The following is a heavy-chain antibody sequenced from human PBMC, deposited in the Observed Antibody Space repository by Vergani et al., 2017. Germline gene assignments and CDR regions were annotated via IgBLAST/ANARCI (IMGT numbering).Heavy chain of an antibody. CDR1: GGSISSYY. V-gene: IGHV4-59*01. Sequence: VQLQESGPGLVKPSETLSLTCTVPGGSISSYYWSWIRQPPGKGLEWVGYIYYSGSTNYNPTRKSRLTISVDTSKNQFSLKLSSVTAADKAVYYCARLYYDFWSGRGDWFDPWGQGTLVTVSS. J-gene: IGHJ5*02. CDR2: IYYSGST. CDR3: ARLYYDFWSGRGDWFDP. D-gene: IGHD3-3*01.